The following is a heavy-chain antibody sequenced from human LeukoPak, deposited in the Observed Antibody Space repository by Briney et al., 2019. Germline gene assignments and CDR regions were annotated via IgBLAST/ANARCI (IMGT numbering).Heavy chain of an antibody. CDR1: GFVATNNF. CDR2: IYYGGST. Sequence: GGSLRLACAASGFVATNNFVTWVRQAPGKGLEWVAVIYYGGSTYYTESVRGRFTISRDTSKNTLFLQMNSLRAEDTAVYYCAGDGNDANWGLEYWGQGTLVTVSS. D-gene: IGHD7-27*01. CDR3: AGDGNDANWGLEY. J-gene: IGHJ4*02. V-gene: IGHV3-53*01.